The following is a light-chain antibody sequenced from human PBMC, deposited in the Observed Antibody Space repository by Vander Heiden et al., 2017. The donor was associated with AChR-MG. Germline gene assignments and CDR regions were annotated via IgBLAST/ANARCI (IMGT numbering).Light chain of an antibody. CDR3: LLYYGGAQLGV. V-gene: IGLV7-43*01. J-gene: IGLJ3*02. CDR1: TRAVISGYY. CDR2: STS. Sequence: QPVVTHEPSLTVPPRGTVPHTCASSTRAVISGYYPNWFQQKPGQAPRALIYSTSNKRSWTPARFSGSLLGGKAALTLTGVQPEEEAEYYCLLYYGGAQLGVFGGGTKLTVL.